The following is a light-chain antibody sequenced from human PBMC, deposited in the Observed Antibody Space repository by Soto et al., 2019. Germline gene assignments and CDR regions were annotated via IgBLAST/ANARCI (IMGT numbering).Light chain of an antibody. Sequence: EIVLTQSPGTLSLSPGERATLSCRASQSVSSSYLAWYQQKPGQAPRLLIYGASSRATGIPDRFSGSGSGTDVTRTISRLEPEDFAVYYCQQYGSSPVFGPGTKVDLK. V-gene: IGKV3-20*01. CDR3: QQYGSSPV. CDR1: QSVSSSY. CDR2: GAS. J-gene: IGKJ3*01.